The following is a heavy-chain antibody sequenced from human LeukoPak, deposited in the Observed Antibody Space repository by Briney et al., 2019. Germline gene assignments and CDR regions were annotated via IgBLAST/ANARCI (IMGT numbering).Heavy chain of an antibody. CDR2: ISAYDGNT. CDR3: ARGYDAFDI. V-gene: IGHV1-18*04. J-gene: IGHJ3*02. Sequence: VASVKVSCKASGYTFSGYYMHWVRQAPGQGLEWMGWISAYDGNTNYAQKLQGRVTMTTDTSTSTAYMELRSLRSDDTAVYYCARGYDAFDIWGQGTMVTVSS. CDR1: GYTFSGYY.